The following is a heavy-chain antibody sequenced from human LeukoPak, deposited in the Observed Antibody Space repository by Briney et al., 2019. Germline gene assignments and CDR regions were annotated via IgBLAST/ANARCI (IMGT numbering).Heavy chain of an antibody. J-gene: IGHJ6*03. Sequence: SVKVSCKASGGTFSSYAISWVRQAPGQGLEWMGGIIPIFGTANYALKFQGRVTITADESTSTAYMELSSLRSENTAVYYCARDLGYCSSTSCYTGDYYYYMDVWGKGTTVTVSS. CDR2: IIPIFGTA. CDR3: ARDLGYCSSTSCYTGDYYYYMDV. D-gene: IGHD2-2*02. CDR1: GGTFSSYA. V-gene: IGHV1-69*01.